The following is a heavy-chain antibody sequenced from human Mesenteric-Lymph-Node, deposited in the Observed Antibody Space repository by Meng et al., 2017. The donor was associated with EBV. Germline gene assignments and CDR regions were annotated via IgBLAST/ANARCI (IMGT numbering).Heavy chain of an antibody. CDR3: ARFGYSGDNYFDY. D-gene: IGHD5-12*01. CDR2: INHSGST. Sequence: QVQLQQWGAGLLKPSETLSLTCKVSGDSINSYSYYWSWIRQPPGKGLEWIGEINHSGSTNYNPSLKSRVTISLDKSMNQFSLKLTSVTAADTAVYYCARFGYSGDNYFDYWGQGTRVTVSS. CDR1: GDSINSYSYY. V-gene: IGHV4-34*01. J-gene: IGHJ4*02.